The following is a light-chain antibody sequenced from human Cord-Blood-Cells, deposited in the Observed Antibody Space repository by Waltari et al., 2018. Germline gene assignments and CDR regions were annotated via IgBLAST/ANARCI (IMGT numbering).Light chain of an antibody. CDR2: DVS. V-gene: IGLV2-11*01. J-gene: IGLJ1*01. CDR1: SSDVGGYNY. CDR3: CSYAGSYTYV. Sequence: QSALTQPRSVSGSPGQSVPLSCTGTSSDVGGYNYVSWYQQHPGKAPNLMIYDVSKRPSGVPDRFSGSKSGNTASLTISGLQAEDEADYYCCSYAGSYTYVFGTGTKVTVL.